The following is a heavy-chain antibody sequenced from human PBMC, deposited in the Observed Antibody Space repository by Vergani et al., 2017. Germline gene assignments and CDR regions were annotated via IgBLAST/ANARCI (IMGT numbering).Heavy chain of an antibody. V-gene: IGHV3-21*04. Sequence: EVQLVESGGGLVKPGGSLRLSCAASGFTFSSYSMNWVRQAPGKGLEWVSSISSSSSYIYYADSVKGRFTISRDNAKNSLYLQMNSLRAEDTAVYYCARDGNYYDSSDYYDYWGQGTLVTVSS. J-gene: IGHJ4*02. CDR2: ISSSSSYI. CDR3: ARDGNYYDSSDYYDY. D-gene: IGHD3-22*01. CDR1: GFTFSSYS.